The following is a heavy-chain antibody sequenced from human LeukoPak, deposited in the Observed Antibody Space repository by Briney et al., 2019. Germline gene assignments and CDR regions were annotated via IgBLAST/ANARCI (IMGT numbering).Heavy chain of an antibody. CDR2: ITSNGGST. V-gene: IGHV3-64*04. J-gene: IGHJ6*02. Sequence: HPGGSLRLSCSAPGFTFSSCAMNWVRQAPGKGLEYVSAITSNGGSTYYADSVKGRFTISRHNSKNTLYLQMNSLRAEDTAVYYCGRAVGSTPYFYYGMDVWGQGTTVTVSS. D-gene: IGHD1-26*01. CDR3: GRAVGSTPYFYYGMDV. CDR1: GFTFSSCA.